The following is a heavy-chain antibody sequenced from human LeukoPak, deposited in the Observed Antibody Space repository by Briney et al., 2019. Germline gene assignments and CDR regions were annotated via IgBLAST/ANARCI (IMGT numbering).Heavy chain of an antibody. CDR1: GFTFSSYA. V-gene: IGHV3-23*01. D-gene: IGHD3/OR15-3a*01. Sequence: GGSLRLSCAASGFTFSSYALSWVRQAPGKGLEWVSAISSSGGSPYYADSVNGRFTISRDNSKNTLYLQMNSLRAEDTALYYCAKDQALILSSSRALDYWGQGTLVTVSS. CDR3: AKDQALILSSSRALDY. J-gene: IGHJ4*02. CDR2: ISSSGGSP.